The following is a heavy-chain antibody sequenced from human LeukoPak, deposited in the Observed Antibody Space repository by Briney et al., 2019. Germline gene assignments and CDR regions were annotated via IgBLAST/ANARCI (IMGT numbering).Heavy chain of an antibody. V-gene: IGHV3-30*18. CDR3: AKEYDSLYYFDY. D-gene: IGHD3-16*01. Sequence: GGSLRLSCAASGFTFRSFGMRWGRQAPGKGVGWGAVISYDGSKEHYGDSVRGRFSIYRANSKNTLYLQMNSLRAEDRAVYYCAKEYDSLYYFDYWGQGTLVTVSS. J-gene: IGHJ4*02. CDR2: ISYDGSKE. CDR1: GFTFRSFG.